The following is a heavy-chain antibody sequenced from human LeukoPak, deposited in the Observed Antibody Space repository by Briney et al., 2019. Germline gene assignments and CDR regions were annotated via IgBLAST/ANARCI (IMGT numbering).Heavy chain of an antibody. Sequence: SETLSLTCTVPGGAVSSGSYYWSWIRQPPGKGLEWIGHIYYSGSTTYNPSLKSRVTISVDTSKNQFSLRLSSVTAADTAVYYCARELVGAVGGVDYWGQGTLVTVSS. CDR1: GGAVSSGSYY. J-gene: IGHJ4*02. V-gene: IGHV4-61*01. CDR3: ARELVGAVGGVDY. D-gene: IGHD1-26*01. CDR2: IYYSGST.